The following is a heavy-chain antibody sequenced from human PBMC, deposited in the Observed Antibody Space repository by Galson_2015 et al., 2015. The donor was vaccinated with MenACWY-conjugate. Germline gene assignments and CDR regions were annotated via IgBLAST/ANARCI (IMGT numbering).Heavy chain of an antibody. J-gene: IGHJ3*02. D-gene: IGHD5-24*01. Sequence: SETLSLTCTVSGGSISSYYWSWIRQPPGKGLEWIGYIYYSGSTNYNPSLKSRVTISVDTSKNQFSLKLSSVTAADTAVYYCARDRQRWLQFEAFDIWGQGTMVTVSS. V-gene: IGHV4-59*01. CDR1: GGSISSYY. CDR3: ARDRQRWLQFEAFDI. CDR2: IYYSGST.